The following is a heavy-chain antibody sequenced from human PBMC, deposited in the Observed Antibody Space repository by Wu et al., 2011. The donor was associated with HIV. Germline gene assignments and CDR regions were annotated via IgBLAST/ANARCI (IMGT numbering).Heavy chain of an antibody. CDR1: GGTFSSYA. Sequence: QVQLVQSGAEVKKPGSSVKVSCKASGGTFSSYAISWVRQAPGQGLEWMGGIIPIFGTANYAQKFQGRVTITADKSTSTAYMELSSLRSEDTAVYYCARGWDYYGSGSYYNVLDYWGQGTLVTVSS. J-gene: IGHJ4*02. CDR2: IIPIFGTA. CDR3: ARGWDYYGSGSYYNVLDY. V-gene: IGHV1-69*14. D-gene: IGHD3-10*01.